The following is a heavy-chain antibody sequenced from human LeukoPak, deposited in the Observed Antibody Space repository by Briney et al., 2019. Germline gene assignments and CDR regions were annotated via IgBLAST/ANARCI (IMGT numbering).Heavy chain of an antibody. CDR1: GGSISSYY. V-gene: IGHV4-59*08. D-gene: IGHD4-17*01. J-gene: IGHJ4*02. CDR3: ALSRGKYGDKTQFDY. Sequence: PSETLSLTCTVSGGSISSYYWSWIRQPPGKGLEWIGYIYYSRSTNYNPSLKSRVTISVDTSKNQFSLKLSSVTAADTAVYYCALSRGKYGDKTQFDYWGQGTLVTVSS. CDR2: IYYSRST.